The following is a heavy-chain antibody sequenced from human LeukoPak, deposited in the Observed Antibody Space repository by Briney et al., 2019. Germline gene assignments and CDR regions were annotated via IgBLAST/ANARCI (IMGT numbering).Heavy chain of an antibody. CDR3: ARASSAWEGPDY. D-gene: IGHD6-19*01. J-gene: IGHJ4*02. V-gene: IGHV4-59*01. CDR2: IYYSGST. Sequence: SEALSLTCTVSGGSISSYYWSWIRQPPGKGLEWIGYIYYSGSTNYNPSLKSRVTISVDTSKNQFSLKLSSVTAADTAVYYCARASSAWEGPDYWGQGTLVTVSS. CDR1: GGSISSYY.